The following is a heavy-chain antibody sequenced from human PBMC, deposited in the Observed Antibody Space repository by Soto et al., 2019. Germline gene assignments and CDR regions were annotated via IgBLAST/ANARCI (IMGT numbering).Heavy chain of an antibody. CDR1: GFTFSSYA. D-gene: IGHD6-25*01. CDR3: ARDPGYY. Sequence: HPGGSLRLSCAASGFTFSSYAMHWVRQAPGKGLEWVAVISYDGSNKYYADSVKGRFTISRDNSKNTLYLQMNSLRAEDTAVYYCARDPGYYWGQGTLVTVSS. J-gene: IGHJ4*02. CDR2: ISYDGSNK. V-gene: IGHV3-30-3*01.